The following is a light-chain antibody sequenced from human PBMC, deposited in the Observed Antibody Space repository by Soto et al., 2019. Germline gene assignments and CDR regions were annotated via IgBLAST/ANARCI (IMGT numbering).Light chain of an antibody. CDR2: SAS. CDR1: QIICRY. V-gene: IGKV1-39*01. CDR3: QQRYSTPRT. Sequence: DIQMTQSPSSLSASVGDRVTITCRARQIICRYLNWYQQKPGKAPKLLIYSASSLQGGVPSRFSGSGSGTDFTLTISSLQPEDFATYYCQQRYSTPRTFGQGTKVEIK. J-gene: IGKJ1*01.